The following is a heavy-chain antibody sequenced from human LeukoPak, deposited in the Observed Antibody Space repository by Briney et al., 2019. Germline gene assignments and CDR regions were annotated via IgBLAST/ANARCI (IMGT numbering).Heavy chain of an antibody. CDR3: ARGGRGSPRDAFDI. CDR2: ITSSSRYT. V-gene: IGHV3-21*06. CDR1: VFTFSTYN. J-gene: IGHJ3*02. D-gene: IGHD1-26*01. Sequence: GGSLRLSCAASVFTFSTYNMNWVRQAPGKGLEWVSSITSSSRYTFYADSVKGRFTISRDNAKNSLYLQMNSLRAEDTAIYYCARGGRGSPRDAFDIWGQGTMVTVSS.